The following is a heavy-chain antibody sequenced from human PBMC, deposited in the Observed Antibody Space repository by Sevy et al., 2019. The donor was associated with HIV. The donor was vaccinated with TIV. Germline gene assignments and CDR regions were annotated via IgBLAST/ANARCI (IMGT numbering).Heavy chain of an antibody. D-gene: IGHD3-10*01. CDR2: ISFDVDYV. CDR1: GFTFSSFG. J-gene: IGHJ6*02. CDR3: AKDGGNAPQYYSMDV. V-gene: IGHV3-30*18. Sequence: GGSLRLSCAASGFTFSSFGLHWVRQAPGKGLEWVASISFDVDYVYYADSVKGRLTISRDNAKNSLYLQTYRLRVEDTALYYCAKDGGNAPQYYSMDVWGQGTTVTVSS.